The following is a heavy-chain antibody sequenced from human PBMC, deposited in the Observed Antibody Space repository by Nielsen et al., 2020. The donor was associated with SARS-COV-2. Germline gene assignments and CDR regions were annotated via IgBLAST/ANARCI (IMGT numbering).Heavy chain of an antibody. J-gene: IGHJ5*01. CDR1: GFSFNSYW. Sequence: GGSLKISCAASGFSFNSYWMSWVRQAPGKGLEWISSISGNGDDMNYADSLKGRFTMSRDNGKNSLYLFMNNLRADDTAVYYCATTYNSGAYKWFDSWGQGTLVIVSS. CDR2: ISGNGDDM. D-gene: IGHD5-24*01. CDR3: ATTYNSGAYKWFDS. V-gene: IGHV3-21*01.